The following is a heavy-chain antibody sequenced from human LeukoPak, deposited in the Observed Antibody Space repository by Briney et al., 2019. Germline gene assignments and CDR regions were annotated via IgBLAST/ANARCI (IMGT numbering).Heavy chain of an antibody. V-gene: IGHV3-48*03. CDR3: AKERAGYLPGEAYSGGSAFDH. CDR1: GFSFRSFE. D-gene: IGHD2-2*03. J-gene: IGHJ4*02. CDR2: ISARATTI. Sequence: GGSLRLSCVASGFSFRSFEMNWVRQAPGKGLEWVSAISARATTIYYADSVKGRFTISRDDALDSVYLDMTSLRVDDTAVYYCAKERAGYLPGEAYSGGSAFDHWGQGTLVTVSS.